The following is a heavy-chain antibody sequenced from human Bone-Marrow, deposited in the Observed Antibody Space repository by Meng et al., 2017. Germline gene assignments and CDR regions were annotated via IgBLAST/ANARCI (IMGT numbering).Heavy chain of an antibody. CDR3: ARVWSAPYFDY. D-gene: IGHD3-10*01. Sequence: HVQQGLCGMVVLLAGASWKGSSKASGYPFRCLCTTWVRQAPGQGQEWMGWISAYNRYTNNAPKIQGRVTMTTDTSTSTAYMALRSLRSDDTAVYYCARVWSAPYFDYWGQGTLVTVSS. V-gene: IGHV1-18*01. CDR2: ISAYNRYT. CDR1: GYPFRCLC. J-gene: IGHJ4*02.